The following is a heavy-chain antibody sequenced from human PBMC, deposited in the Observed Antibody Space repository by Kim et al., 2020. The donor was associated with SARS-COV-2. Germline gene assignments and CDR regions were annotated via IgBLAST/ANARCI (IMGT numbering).Heavy chain of an antibody. CDR2: VYSTGRT. CDR3: ARDPPEYELLLDFESDWGY. D-gene: IGHD2-21*02. CDR1: GISISTFF. V-gene: IGHV4-4*07. J-gene: IGHJ4*01. Sequence: SETLSLTCTVSGISISTFFWSWIRQPAGKGLEWIGRVYSTGRTSYNPSLESRVRMSVDESKNQFSLHLTSVTAADTAIYYCARDPPEYELLLDFESDWGYWGPGAQVIVSS.